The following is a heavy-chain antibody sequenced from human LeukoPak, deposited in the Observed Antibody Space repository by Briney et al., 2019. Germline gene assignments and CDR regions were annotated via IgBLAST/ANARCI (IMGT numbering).Heavy chain of an antibody. CDR2: IYYSGST. V-gene: IGHV4-38-2*01. Sequence: WGSLRLSCAASGFTFSDYYMSWIRQLPGKGLEWIGSIYYSGSTYYNPSLKSRVTISVDTSKNQFFLKLSSVTAADTAVYYCARAHYDSSGYYFDYWGQGTLVTVSS. D-gene: IGHD3-22*01. J-gene: IGHJ4*02. CDR3: ARAHYDSSGYYFDY. CDR1: GFTFSDYY.